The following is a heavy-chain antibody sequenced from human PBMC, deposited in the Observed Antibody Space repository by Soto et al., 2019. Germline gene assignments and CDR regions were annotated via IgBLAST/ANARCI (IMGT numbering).Heavy chain of an antibody. CDR2: IYYSGST. D-gene: IGHD2-2*01. V-gene: IGHV4-59*01. CDR1: GGSISSYY. CDR3: ARDSVVVPAAIFSREPIYYYMDV. Sequence: SETLSLTCTVSGGSISSYYWSWIRQPPGKGLEWIGYIYYSGSTNYNPSLKSRVTISVDTSKNQFSLKLSSVTAADTAVYYCARDSVVVPAAIFSREPIYYYMDVWGKGTTVTVSS. J-gene: IGHJ6*03.